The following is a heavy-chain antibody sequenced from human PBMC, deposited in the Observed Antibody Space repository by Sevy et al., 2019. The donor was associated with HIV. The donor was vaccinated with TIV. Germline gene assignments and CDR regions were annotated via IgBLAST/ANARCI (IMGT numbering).Heavy chain of an antibody. CDR3: ARSNWVTATNGFSNSYYFDY. J-gene: IGHJ4*02. CDR1: GDSFSSYF. D-gene: IGHD7-27*01. CDR2: INTSGST. Sequence: SETLSLTCTVSGDSFSSYFWAWIRQPAGKGLEWIERINTSGSTNYNPSLKSRVTMSVDTSKSQFSLKVTSLTAADTAIYFCARSNWVTATNGFSNSYYFDYWGQGSLVTVSS. V-gene: IGHV4-4*07.